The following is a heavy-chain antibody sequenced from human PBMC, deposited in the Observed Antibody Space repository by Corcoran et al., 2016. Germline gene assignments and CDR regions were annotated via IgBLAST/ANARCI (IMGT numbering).Heavy chain of an antibody. CDR1: GGSVSRGSYY. D-gene: IGHD3-10*01. CDR3: AKGESYGSGPHYYYYGMDV. V-gene: IGHV4-61*01. J-gene: IGHJ6*02. CDR2: IYYSGST. Sequence: QVQLQESGPGLVKPSETLSLTCTVSGGSVSRGSYYWSWIRQPPGKGLEWFGYIYYSGSTNYNPSLKSRVTISVDTSKNQFSLKLSSVTAADTAVYYCAKGESYGSGPHYYYYGMDVWGQGTTVTVSS.